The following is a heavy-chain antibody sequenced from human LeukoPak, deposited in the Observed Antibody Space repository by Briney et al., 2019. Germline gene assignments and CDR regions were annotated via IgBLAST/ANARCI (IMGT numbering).Heavy chain of an antibody. CDR2: INNGAGDT. D-gene: IGHD4-23*01. CDR3: ARDRGYSTFDY. V-gene: IGHV3-23*01. Sequence: GGSLRLSCQASGFIFTDYAMSWVRQAPGKGLEWVSSINNGAGDTFFADSVKGRFTISRDDSRGMVYLQMNSLTAEDTAVYYCARDRGYSTFDYWGQGTLVTVSS. CDR1: GFIFTDYA. J-gene: IGHJ4*02.